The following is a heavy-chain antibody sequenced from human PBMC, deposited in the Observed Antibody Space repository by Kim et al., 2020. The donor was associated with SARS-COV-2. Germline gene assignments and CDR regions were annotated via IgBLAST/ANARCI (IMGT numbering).Heavy chain of an antibody. CDR3: AREHRYCTNGVCYYYFCDY. Sequence: SETLSLTCAVYGGSFSGYYWSWIRQPPGKGLEWIGEINHSGSTHYNPSLKSRFTIPVDTSKNQFSLRLSSVTAADTGVYYCAREHRYCTNGVCYYYFCDYWGEGVRVTVS. J-gene: IGHJ4*02. D-gene: IGHD2-8*01. V-gene: IGHV4-34*01. CDR2: INHSGST. CDR1: GGSFSGYY.